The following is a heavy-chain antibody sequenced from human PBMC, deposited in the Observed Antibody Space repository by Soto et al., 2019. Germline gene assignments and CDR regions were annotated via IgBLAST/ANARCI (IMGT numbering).Heavy chain of an antibody. CDR2: IYHSGST. CDR3: ARVEAARWFLDY. D-gene: IGHD6-6*01. V-gene: IGHV4-30-2*01. CDR1: GGSISSGGYS. J-gene: IGHJ4*02. Sequence: QLQLQESGSGLVKPSQTLSLTCAVSGGSISSGGYSWSWIRQPPGKGLEWIGYIYHSGSTYYNPSLMSRGTISVERSKNQFSLKLSSVTAADTAVYYCARVEAARWFLDYWGQGTLVTVSS.